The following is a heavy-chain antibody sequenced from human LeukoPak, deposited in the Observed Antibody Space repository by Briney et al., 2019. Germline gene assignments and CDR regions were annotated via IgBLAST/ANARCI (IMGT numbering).Heavy chain of an antibody. CDR1: GYTFTSYY. CDR3: ARVRAPYGDSDY. D-gene: IGHD4-17*01. J-gene: IGHJ4*02. Sequence: ASVKVSCKASGYTFTSYYMHWVRQAPAQGLEWMGIINPSGGSTSYAQKFQGRVTMTRDTSTSTVYMELSSLRSEDTAVYYCARVRAPYGDSDYWGQGTLVTVSS. V-gene: IGHV1-46*01. CDR2: INPSGGST.